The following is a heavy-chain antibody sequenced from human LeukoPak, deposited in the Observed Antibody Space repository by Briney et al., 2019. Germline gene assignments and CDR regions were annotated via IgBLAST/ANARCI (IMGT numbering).Heavy chain of an antibody. D-gene: IGHD3-22*01. CDR1: GGTFSGYY. V-gene: IGHV4-34*01. Sequence: SETLSLTCAVYGGTFSGYYWSWIRQPPGKRLEWVGESNDSGGTNYNPSLKSRVTISVDTSKNQFSLKLSSVTAADTAVYFCASPRGDDSGGYYTWYFHHWGQGILVTVSS. J-gene: IGHJ1*01. CDR2: SNDSGGT. CDR3: ASPRGDDSGGYYTWYFHH.